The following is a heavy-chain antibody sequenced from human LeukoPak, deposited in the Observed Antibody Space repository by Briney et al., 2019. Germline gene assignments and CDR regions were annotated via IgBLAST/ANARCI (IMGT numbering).Heavy chain of an antibody. V-gene: IGHV3-7*01. D-gene: IGHD2-21*01. CDR1: EFTFSTFW. J-gene: IGHJ3*02. CDR2: IKADGSVK. CDR3: VRXXDYQRNSGGLYAHYDALDI. Sequence: GGSLRLSCAASEFTFSTFWMSWVRQAPGKGLEWVANIKADGSVKHYVDSVEGRFSISRDNARSSLYLQMNSLRAEDTAVYYCVRXXDYQRNSGGLYAHYDALDIWGHGTMVTVSS.